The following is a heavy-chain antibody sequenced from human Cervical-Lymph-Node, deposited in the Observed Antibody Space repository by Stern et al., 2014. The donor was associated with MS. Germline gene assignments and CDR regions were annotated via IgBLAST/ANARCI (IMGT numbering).Heavy chain of an antibody. Sequence: QVQLMQSGGGVVQPGRSLRLSCAVSGFNFSHYAMHWVRQAPGKGLEWVAAISSEGNNKYHADSVKGRFTISRDNSKNTVYLQMNSLRDDDTAVYYCATQIWFDYWGQGTLVAVS. D-gene: IGHD3-16*01. CDR1: GFNFSHYA. CDR2: ISSEGNNK. V-gene: IGHV3-30-3*01. CDR3: ATQIWFDY. J-gene: IGHJ4*02.